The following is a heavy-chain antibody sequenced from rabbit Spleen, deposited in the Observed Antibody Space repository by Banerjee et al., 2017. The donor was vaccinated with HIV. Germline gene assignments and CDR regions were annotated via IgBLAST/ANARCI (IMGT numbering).Heavy chain of an antibody. J-gene: IGHJ4*01. D-gene: IGHD1-1*01. V-gene: IGHV1S45*01. Sequence: QEQLVETGGGLVQPGGSLTLSCTASGFSFSSGYDMCWVRQAPGKGLEWITCIAISSGSTYYASWAKGRFSISKTSSTTVTLQMTSLTAADTATYFCARESGGNWDLWGPGTLVTVS. CDR1: GFSFSSGYD. CDR2: IAISSGST. CDR3: ARESGGNWDL.